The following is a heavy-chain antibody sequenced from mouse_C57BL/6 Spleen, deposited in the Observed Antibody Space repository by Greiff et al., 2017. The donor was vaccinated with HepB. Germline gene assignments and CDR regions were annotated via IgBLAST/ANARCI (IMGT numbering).Heavy chain of an antibody. D-gene: IGHD2-3*01. CDR1: GFTFSSYA. CDR3: TRDRGDGYYFDY. J-gene: IGHJ2*01. Sequence: EVKLVESGEGLVKPGGSLKLSCAASGFTFSSYAMSWVGQTPEKRLEWVAYISSGGDYIYYADTVKGRFTISRDNARNTLYLQMSSLKSEDTAMYYCTRDRGDGYYFDYWGQGTTLTVSS. V-gene: IGHV5-9-1*02. CDR2: ISSGGDYI.